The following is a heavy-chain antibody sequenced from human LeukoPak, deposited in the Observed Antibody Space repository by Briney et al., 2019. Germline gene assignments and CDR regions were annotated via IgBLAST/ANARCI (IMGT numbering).Heavy chain of an antibody. CDR1: GFSFSSYW. J-gene: IGHJ4*02. V-gene: IGHV3-7*01. CDR3: ARDWRGYNYGFDYFDY. CDR2: IRQDGSEE. D-gene: IGHD5-18*01. Sequence: GGSLRLSCAASGFSFSSYWMSWVRQAPGKGLEWVANIRQDGSEEYYVDSVKGRFTISRDNAKSSLYLQVSSLRAEDTAVYYCARDWRGYNYGFDYFDYWGQGTLVTVSS.